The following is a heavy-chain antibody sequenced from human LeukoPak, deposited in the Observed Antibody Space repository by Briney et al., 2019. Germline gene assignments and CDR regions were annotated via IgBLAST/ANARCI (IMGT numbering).Heavy chain of an antibody. CDR2: ISSSSDSI. J-gene: IGHJ4*02. CDR1: GFTSSTYS. CDR3: ARGRPTAVTTFDY. Sequence: SGGSLRLSCAASGFTSSTYSMNWVRQAPGKGLEWVSSISSSSDSIYYADSVKGRFTISRDNAKNSLYLQMNSLRDEDTAVYYCARGRPTAVTTFDYWGQGTLVTVSS. V-gene: IGHV3-21*01. D-gene: IGHD4-17*01.